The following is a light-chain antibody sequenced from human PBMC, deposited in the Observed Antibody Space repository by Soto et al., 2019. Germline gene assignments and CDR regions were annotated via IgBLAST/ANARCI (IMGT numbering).Light chain of an antibody. CDR2: AAS. CDR3: LHYYNYPRT. V-gene: IGKV1-6*01. CDR1: QGINNE. Sequence: AIQMTQSPSSLSASVGDRVTMTCRASQGINNELAWYQQKPGKAPKLLIYAASNLHSGVPSRFSGSGSGTDFALTISSLQPEDFATYFGLHYYNYPRTFGQGTKVE. J-gene: IGKJ1*01.